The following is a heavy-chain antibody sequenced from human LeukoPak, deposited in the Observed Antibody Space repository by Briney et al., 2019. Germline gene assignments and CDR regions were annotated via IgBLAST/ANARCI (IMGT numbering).Heavy chain of an antibody. CDR3: ARDQWVTIIVVVTDAFDI. CDR1: GGTFTIYA. Sequence: ASVTVSFTASGGTFTIYAMHWVRQAPGQRLEWMGWINAGNGNTKYSQKFQGRVTITRDTSASTAYIELSSLRSEDTAVYYCARDQWVTIIVVVTDAFDIWGQGTMVTVSS. D-gene: IGHD3-22*01. J-gene: IGHJ3*02. V-gene: IGHV1-3*01. CDR2: INAGNGNT.